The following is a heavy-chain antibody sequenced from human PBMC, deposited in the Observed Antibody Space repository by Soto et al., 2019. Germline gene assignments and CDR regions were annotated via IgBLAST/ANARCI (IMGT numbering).Heavy chain of an antibody. J-gene: IGHJ3*01. Sequence: QVQLIQSEAEVKKPGSSVRVSCTASGGIFGSHGFSWVRQAPGQRLEWVGGFIPIFRTLTYTEKFQARVRIAADESTNTVYLDLTSLPSEDTAVYYCVRDRRTYYSDPQDEFVASDYDVWGQGPMVSVSS. CDR3: VRDRRTYYSDPQDEFVASDYDV. CDR1: GGIFGSHG. D-gene: IGHD3-22*01. CDR2: FIPIFRTL. V-gene: IGHV1-69*01.